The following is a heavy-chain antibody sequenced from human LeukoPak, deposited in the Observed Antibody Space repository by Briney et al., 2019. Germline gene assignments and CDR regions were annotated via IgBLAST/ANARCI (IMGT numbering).Heavy chain of an antibody. CDR1: GFTFSSYA. CDR3: AKDRGYCSSTSCSEIDY. J-gene: IGHJ4*02. CDR2: ISGSGGST. Sequence: GGSLRLSCAASGFTFSSYAMSWVRQAPGKGLEWVSAISGSGGSTYYADSVKGRFTISRDNSKNTLYLQMNSLRAEDTAVYYCAKDRGYCSSTSCSEIDYWGQGTLVTVSS. D-gene: IGHD2-2*01. V-gene: IGHV3-23*01.